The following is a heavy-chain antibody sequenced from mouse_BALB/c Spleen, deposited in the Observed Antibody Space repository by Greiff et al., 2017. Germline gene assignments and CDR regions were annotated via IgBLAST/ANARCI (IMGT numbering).Heavy chain of an antibody. V-gene: IGHV5-4*02. Sequence: EVHLVESGGGLVKPGGSLKLSCAASGFTFSDYYMYWVRQTPEKRLEWVATISDGGSYTYYPDSVKGRFTISRDNAKNNLYLQMSSLKSEDTAMYYCARGYASYWYFDVWGAGTTVTVSS. CDR3: ARGYASYWYFDV. D-gene: IGHD2-14*01. J-gene: IGHJ1*01. CDR1: GFTFSDYY. CDR2: ISDGGSYT.